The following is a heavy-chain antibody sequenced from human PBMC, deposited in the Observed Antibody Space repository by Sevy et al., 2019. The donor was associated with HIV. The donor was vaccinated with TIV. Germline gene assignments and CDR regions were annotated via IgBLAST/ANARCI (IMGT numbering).Heavy chain of an antibody. D-gene: IGHD3-22*01. CDR1: GFIFNTHA. J-gene: IGHJ3*01. V-gene: IGHV3-23*01. Sequence: GGSLRLSCAASGFIFNTHAMTWVRQAPGKGLEWVSVISGPGLSTYYADSVKGRFTISRDNSKNTLYLQMNSLRADDTATYYCAKALNPALESMIEVVLRTLKGFDVWGQGTMVTVSS. CDR2: ISGPGLST. CDR3: AKALNPALESMIEVVLRTLKGFDV.